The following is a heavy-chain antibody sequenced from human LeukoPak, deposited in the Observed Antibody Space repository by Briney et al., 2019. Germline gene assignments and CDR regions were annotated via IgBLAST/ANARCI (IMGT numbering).Heavy chain of an antibody. D-gene: IGHD3-10*01. V-gene: IGHV4-4*07. CDR2: IHSSGST. CDR1: GGSIRSHL. CDR3: ARDRAIGSGKFGMDV. Sequence: LETLSLTCCVSGGSIRSHLWSWIPPPAERGLEWSGLIHSSGSTNYNPSLKTRVTMSVDTSKNQLSLKLSSVTAADTAVYYCARDRAIGSGKFGMDVWGQGTTVTVSS. J-gene: IGHJ6*02.